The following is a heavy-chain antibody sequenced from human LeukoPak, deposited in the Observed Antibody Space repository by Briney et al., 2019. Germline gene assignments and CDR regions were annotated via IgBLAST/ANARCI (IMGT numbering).Heavy chain of an antibody. CDR2: FNVGNGNT. V-gene: IGHV1-3*01. J-gene: IGHJ3*02. Sequence: ASVKVSCKASGYTFTSYAMHWVRQAPGQRLEWMGWFNVGNGNTKYSQKFQGRVTITRDTSASTAYMELSSLRSEDTAVYYCARVLISDYGDHAFDIWGQGSMVTVSS. CDR1: GYTFTSYA. CDR3: ARVLISDYGDHAFDI. D-gene: IGHD4-17*01.